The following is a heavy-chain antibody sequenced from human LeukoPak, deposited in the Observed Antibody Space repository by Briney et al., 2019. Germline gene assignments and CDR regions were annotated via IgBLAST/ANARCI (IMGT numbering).Heavy chain of an antibody. CDR3: ARDPFCGGDCYLYY. Sequence: GGPLRLSCAPSGFPFSNYRMHWARQTPGKGLEWVLFISGSGGSKYYADSVKGWFTISRDNSKNTLFLQMNSLRAEDTAVYYCARDPFCGGDCYLYYWGQGTLVTVSS. V-gene: IGHV3-23*01. J-gene: IGHJ4*02. D-gene: IGHD2-21*02. CDR1: GFPFSNYR. CDR2: ISGSGGSK.